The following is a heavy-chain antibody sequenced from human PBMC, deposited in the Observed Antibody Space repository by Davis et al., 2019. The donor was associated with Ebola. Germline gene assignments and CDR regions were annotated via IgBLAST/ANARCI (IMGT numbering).Heavy chain of an antibody. Sequence: ASVKVSCKASGYTFTSYDINWVRQATGQGLEWMGWMNPNSGNTGYAQKFQGRVTITRNTSISTAYMELSRLRSDDTAVYYCARDSSDCTGGVCTALFDHWGQGTLVTVSS. J-gene: IGHJ4*02. V-gene: IGHV1-8*03. CDR2: MNPNSGNT. CDR1: GYTFTSYD. CDR3: ARDSSDCTGGVCTALFDH. D-gene: IGHD2-8*02.